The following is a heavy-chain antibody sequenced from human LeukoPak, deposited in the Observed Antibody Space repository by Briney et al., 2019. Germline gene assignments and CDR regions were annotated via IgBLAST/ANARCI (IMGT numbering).Heavy chain of an antibody. V-gene: IGHV4-39*07. Sequence: PSETLSLTCTVSGGSISSSSYYWGWIRQPPGKGLEWIGSIYFSGSTYYNPSLKSRVTISVDTSKNQFSLKLSSVTAADTAVYYCARVLDTAMGLLFDYWGQGTLVTVSS. J-gene: IGHJ4*02. D-gene: IGHD5-18*01. CDR3: ARVLDTAMGLLFDY. CDR2: IYFSGST. CDR1: GGSISSSSYY.